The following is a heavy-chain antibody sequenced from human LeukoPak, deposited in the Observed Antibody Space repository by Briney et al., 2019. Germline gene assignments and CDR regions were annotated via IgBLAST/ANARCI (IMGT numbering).Heavy chain of an antibody. Sequence: SETLSLTCTVSGGSISSSSYYWGWIRQPPGRGLEWIGSIYYSGSTYYNPSLKSRVTISVDTSKNQFSLKLSSVTAADTAVYYCIAVAGTGLGYWGQGTLVTVSS. CDR1: GGSISSSSYY. CDR2: IYYSGST. J-gene: IGHJ4*02. V-gene: IGHV4-39*01. D-gene: IGHD6-19*01. CDR3: IAVAGTGLGY.